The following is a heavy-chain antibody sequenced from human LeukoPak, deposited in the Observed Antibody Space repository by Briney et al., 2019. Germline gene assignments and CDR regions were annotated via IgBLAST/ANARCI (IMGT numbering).Heavy chain of an antibody. Sequence: VASVKVFCKASTYAFTDNYISWVRQAPGRGLEWIGRVNPNTGATNSAPNFRARVTMTRDTSMNTVYMELSGLTSDDTAIYYCARENPSGVSGWYKFDSWGQGTLVTVSS. V-gene: IGHV1-2*06. CDR1: TYAFTDNY. D-gene: IGHD6-19*01. J-gene: IGHJ4*02. CDR3: ARENPSGVSGWYKFDS. CDR2: VNPNTGAT.